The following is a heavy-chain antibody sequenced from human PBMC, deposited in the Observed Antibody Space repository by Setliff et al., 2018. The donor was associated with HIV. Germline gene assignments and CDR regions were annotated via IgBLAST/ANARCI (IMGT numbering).Heavy chain of an antibody. D-gene: IGHD5-12*01. V-gene: IGHV4-4*07. CDR1: GGSISSYY. J-gene: IGHJ6*02. Sequence: SETLSLTCTVSGGSISSYYWSWIRQPAGKGLEWIGRFYTSGSTNYNPSLKSRVTMSVDTSKNQFSLKVRYVTAADTAIYYCAREIWGQVAHVPYGMDVWGQGTLVTVSS. CDR3: AREIWGQVAHVPYGMDV. CDR2: FYTSGST.